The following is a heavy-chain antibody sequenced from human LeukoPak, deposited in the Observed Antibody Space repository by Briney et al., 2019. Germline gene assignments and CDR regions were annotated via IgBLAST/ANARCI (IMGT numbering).Heavy chain of an antibody. CDR2: IYYSGST. D-gene: IGHD3-22*01. Sequence: SETLSLTCTVSGGSISSYYWSRIRQPPGKGLEWIGYIYYSGSTNYNPSLKSRVTISVDTSKNQFSLKLSSVTAADTAVYYCARKTYYYDSSGYFRRGGNNWFDPWGQGTLVTVSS. CDR3: ARKTYYYDSSGYFRRGGNNWFDP. CDR1: GGSISSYY. J-gene: IGHJ5*02. V-gene: IGHV4-59*08.